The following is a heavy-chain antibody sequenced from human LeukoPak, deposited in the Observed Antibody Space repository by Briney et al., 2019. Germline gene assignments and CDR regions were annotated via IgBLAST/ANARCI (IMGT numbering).Heavy chain of an antibody. J-gene: IGHJ4*02. V-gene: IGHV3-23*01. Sequence: GGSLRLSCAASGFPFSTYTVSWVRQAPGKGPEWVSAISGSGGSTYSADSVKGRFTISRDNSKNTLYLQMNSLRAEDTAVYYCAKVPYDFWSGSQRYYFDYWGQGTLVTVSS. CDR1: GFPFSTYT. D-gene: IGHD3-3*01. CDR2: ISGSGGST. CDR3: AKVPYDFWSGSQRYYFDY.